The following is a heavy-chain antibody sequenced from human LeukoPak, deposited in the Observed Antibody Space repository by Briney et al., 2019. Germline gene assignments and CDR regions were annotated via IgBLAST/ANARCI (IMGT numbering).Heavy chain of an antibody. Sequence: GGSLRLSCAASGFTFSSYAMSWVRQAPGKGLEWVSAISGSGAGTYYADSVKGRFTISRDNSKNTLYLQMNSLRAEDTAVYYCARDRNGNYGRWGFDYWGQGTLVTVSS. CDR3: ARDRNGNYGRWGFDY. CDR2: ISGSGAGT. J-gene: IGHJ4*02. V-gene: IGHV3-23*01. D-gene: IGHD4-17*01. CDR1: GFTFSSYA.